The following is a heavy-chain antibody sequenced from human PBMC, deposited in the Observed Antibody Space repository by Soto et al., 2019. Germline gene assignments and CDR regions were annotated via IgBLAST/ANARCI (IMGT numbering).Heavy chain of an antibody. CDR3: ARDRGGDILTGYSYRAYFDY. CDR2: INPSGGST. D-gene: IGHD3-9*01. J-gene: IGHJ4*02. CDR1: GYTFTSYY. Sequence: ASVKVSCKASGYTFTSYYMHWVRQAPGQGLEWMGIINPSGGSTSYAQKFQGRVTMTRDTSTSTVYMELSSLRSEDTAVYYCARDRGGDILTGYSYRAYFDYWGQGTLVTVSS. V-gene: IGHV1-46*01.